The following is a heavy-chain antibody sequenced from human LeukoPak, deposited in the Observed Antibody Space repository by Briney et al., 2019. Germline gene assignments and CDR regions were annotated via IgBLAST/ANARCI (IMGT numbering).Heavy chain of an antibody. Sequence: PSQTLSLTCAVSGDSLSSGDYSWSWIRQPSGKGLEWIRYIFHSGSSYYNPSLKSRVTISVDKSKNQFSLRLTSVTAADTDVYYCARELWFVNAPGSWFDPWGQGTLVTVSS. V-gene: IGHV4-30-2*01. CDR3: ARELWFVNAPGSWFDP. J-gene: IGHJ5*02. CDR1: GDSLSSGDYS. D-gene: IGHD3-10*01. CDR2: IFHSGSS.